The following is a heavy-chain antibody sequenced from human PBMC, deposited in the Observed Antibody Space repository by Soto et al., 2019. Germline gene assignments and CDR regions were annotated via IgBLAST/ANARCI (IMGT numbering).Heavy chain of an antibody. V-gene: IGHV3-7*01. J-gene: IGHJ4*02. CDR1: AFTFSTYW. Sequence: GGSLRLSCAASAFTFSTYWMSWLRQAPGKGLEWVATIKQDGSEKYHVDSVKGRFTISRDNAKESLYLEMNSLRAEGTAVYFCVLCCGRSSCPYYFDYWGQGSLVNVSS. D-gene: IGHD2-2*01. CDR2: IKQDGSEK. CDR3: VLCCGRSSCPYYFDY.